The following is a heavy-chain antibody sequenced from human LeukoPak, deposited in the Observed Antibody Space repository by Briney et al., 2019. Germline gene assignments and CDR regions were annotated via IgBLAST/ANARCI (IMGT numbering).Heavy chain of an antibody. J-gene: IGHJ4*02. Sequence: GRSLRLSCAASGFTFDDYAMHWVRQAPGKGLEWVSGISWNSGSIGYADSVKGRFTISRDNAKNSLYLQMNSLRAEDTALYYCAKDRYFGYSCGIDYWGQGTLVTVSS. CDR3: AKDRYFGYSCGIDY. CDR1: GFTFDDYA. V-gene: IGHV3-9*01. D-gene: IGHD5-18*01. CDR2: ISWNSGSI.